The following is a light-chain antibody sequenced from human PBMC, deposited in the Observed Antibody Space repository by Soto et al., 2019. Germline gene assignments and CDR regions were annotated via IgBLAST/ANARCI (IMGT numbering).Light chain of an antibody. Sequence: QSALTQPASVSGSPGQSITISCTGTGSDVGGYNYVSWYQQHPGKAPKLMIYEVSNRPSGVSNRFSGSKSGNTASLTISGLQAEDEADYYCRSYTSISTYVFGTGTKLTVL. V-gene: IGLV2-14*01. CDR1: GSDVGGYNY. CDR2: EVS. CDR3: RSYTSISTYV. J-gene: IGLJ1*01.